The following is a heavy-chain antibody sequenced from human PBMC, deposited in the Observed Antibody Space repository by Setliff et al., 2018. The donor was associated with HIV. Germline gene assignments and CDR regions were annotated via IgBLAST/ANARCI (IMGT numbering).Heavy chain of an antibody. J-gene: IGHJ6*03. D-gene: IGHD1-26*01. V-gene: IGHV4-59*01. CDR3: ARAGDGSPFYYYYYMDV. CDR2: IYYSGST. Sequence: SETLSLTCTVSGGSISNYYWSWIRQPPGKGLQWIGYIYYSGSTNYNPSLKSRVTISVDTSKNQFSLKLSSMTPADTAVYYCARAGDGSPFYYYYYMDVWGKGTTVTVSS. CDR1: GGSISNYY.